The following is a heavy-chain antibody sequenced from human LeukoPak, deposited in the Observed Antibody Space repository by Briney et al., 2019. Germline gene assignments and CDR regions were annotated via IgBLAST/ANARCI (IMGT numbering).Heavy chain of an antibody. CDR1: GFTFGDYA. Sequence: PGGSLRLSCTASGFTFGDYAMSWFRQAPGKGLEWISYISRSSSTVHYADSVKGRFTISRDNAKNSLHLQLNSLRAEDTAMYYCARQNDFWRGYYDYWGQGILVSVSS. CDR2: ISRSSSTV. D-gene: IGHD3-3*01. V-gene: IGHV3-48*01. CDR3: ARQNDFWRGYYDY. J-gene: IGHJ4*02.